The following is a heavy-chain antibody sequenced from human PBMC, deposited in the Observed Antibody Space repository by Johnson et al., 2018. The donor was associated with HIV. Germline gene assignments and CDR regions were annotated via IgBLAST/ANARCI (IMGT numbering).Heavy chain of an antibody. CDR2: IRYDGSNK. Sequence: QVQLVESGGGVVQPGRSLRLSCAASGFTFDDYAMHWVRQAPGKGLEWVAFIRYDGSNKYYADSVKGRFTISRDNSKNSLYLQMNSLRAEDTAIYYCAKRPIMIAFGEINGFDIWGQGTTVTVSS. CDR3: AKRPIMIAFGEINGFDI. J-gene: IGHJ3*02. CDR1: GFTFDDYA. D-gene: IGHD3-16*01. V-gene: IGHV3-30*02.